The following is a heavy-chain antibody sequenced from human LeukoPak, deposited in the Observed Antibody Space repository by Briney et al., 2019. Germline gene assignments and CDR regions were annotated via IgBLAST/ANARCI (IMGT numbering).Heavy chain of an antibody. J-gene: IGHJ4*02. D-gene: IGHD3-10*01. V-gene: IGHV1-18*01. CDR2: ISAYNGNT. Sequence: ASVKVSCKASGYTFTSYGISWVRQAPGQGLEWMGWISAYNGNTNYAQKLQGRVTMTTDTSTSTAYMELSSLKSEDTAVYYCASTRFGELLGSLSDGVLPFDYWGQGTLVTVSS. CDR1: GYTFTSYG. CDR3: ASTRFGELLGSLSDGVLPFDY.